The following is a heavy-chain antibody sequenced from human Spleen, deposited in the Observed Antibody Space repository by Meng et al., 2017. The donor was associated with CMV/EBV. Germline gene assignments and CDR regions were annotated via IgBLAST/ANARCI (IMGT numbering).Heavy chain of an antibody. V-gene: IGHV1-46*04. CDR3: ARNGGYDSYDY. CDR2: INPSGGST. CDR1: GYTFPSYY. Sequence: SCTASGYTFPSYYMHSVRQAPGHGLAWMGIINPSGGSTSYAQKLQGRVTMPMATSTSTVYMELSSLRSEDTAVYYCARNGGYDSYDYWGQGTLVTVSS. J-gene: IGHJ4*02. D-gene: IGHD5-12*01.